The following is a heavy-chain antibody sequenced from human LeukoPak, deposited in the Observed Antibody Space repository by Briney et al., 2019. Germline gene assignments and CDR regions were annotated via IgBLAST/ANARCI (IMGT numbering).Heavy chain of an antibody. Sequence: GESLKISCKGSGYSFTSYWIGWVRQVPGKGLEWMGIIYPGDSDTRYSPSFQGQVTISADKSISTAYLQWSSLKASDTAMYYCARIPGSSTSPYYYYMDVWGKGTTVTVSS. CDR1: GYSFTSYW. V-gene: IGHV5-51*01. J-gene: IGHJ6*03. CDR3: ARIPGSSTSPYYYYMDV. CDR2: IYPGDSDT. D-gene: IGHD2-2*01.